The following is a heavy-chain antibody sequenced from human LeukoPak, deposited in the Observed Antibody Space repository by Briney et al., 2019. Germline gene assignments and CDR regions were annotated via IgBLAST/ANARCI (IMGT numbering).Heavy chain of an antibody. V-gene: IGHV3-48*03. CDR2: ISSSGSTI. J-gene: IGHJ4*02. CDR1: GFIFSSYE. Sequence: GGSLRLSCAASGFIFSSYEMNWVRQAPGKGLEWVSHISSSGSTIDYADSVKGRFIISRDNAKNSLYLQMNSLRAEDTAVYYCAREGYSGYDNFDYWGQGTLVTVSS. CDR3: AREGYSGYDNFDY. D-gene: IGHD5-12*01.